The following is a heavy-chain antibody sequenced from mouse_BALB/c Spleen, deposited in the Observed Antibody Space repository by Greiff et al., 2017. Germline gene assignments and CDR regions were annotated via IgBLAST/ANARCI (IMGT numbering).Heavy chain of an antibody. CDR2: ISYDGSN. Sequence: EVKLQESGPGLVKPSQSLSLTCSVTGYSITSGYYWNWIRQFPGNKLEWMGYISYDGSNNYNPSLKNRIAITRDTSKNQFFLKLNSVTTEDTATYYCARDPDYYGYDYYAMDYWGQGTSVTVSS. CDR3: ARDPDYYGYDYYAMDY. J-gene: IGHJ4*01. D-gene: IGHD1-2*01. CDR1: GYSITSGYY. V-gene: IGHV3-6*02.